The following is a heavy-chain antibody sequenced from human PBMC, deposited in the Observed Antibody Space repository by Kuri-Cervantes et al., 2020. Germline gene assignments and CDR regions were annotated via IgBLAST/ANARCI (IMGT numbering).Heavy chain of an antibody. Sequence: GGSLRLSCAASGFTFDDYGMSWVRQAPGKGLEWVSGINWNGGSTGYADSVKGRFTISRDNAKNTLYLQMNSLRAEDTAVYYCARAEAYYYDSSGFGINAEYFQHWGQGTLVTVSS. CDR2: INWNGGST. CDR3: ARAEAYYYDSSGFGINAEYFQH. V-gene: IGHV3-20*04. D-gene: IGHD3-22*01. CDR1: GFTFDDYG. J-gene: IGHJ1*01.